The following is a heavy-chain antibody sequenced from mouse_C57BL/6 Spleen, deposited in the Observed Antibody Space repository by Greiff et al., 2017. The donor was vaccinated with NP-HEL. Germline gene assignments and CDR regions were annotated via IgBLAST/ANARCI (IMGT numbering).Heavy chain of an antibody. CDR2: IDPSDSYT. CDR1: GYTFTSYW. V-gene: IGHV1-50*01. J-gene: IGHJ2*01. CDR3: ARKNSKGDY. Sequence: QVQLQQPGAELVKPGASVKLSCKASGYTFTSYWMQWVKQRPGQGLEWIGEIDPSDSYTNYNQKFKGKATLTVDTSSSTAYMQLSSLTSEDSAVYYCARKNSKGDYWGQGTTLTVSS. D-gene: IGHD2-5*01.